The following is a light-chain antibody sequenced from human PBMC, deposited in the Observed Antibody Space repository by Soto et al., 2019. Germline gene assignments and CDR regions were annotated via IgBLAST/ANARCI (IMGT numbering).Light chain of an antibody. V-gene: IGKV1-39*01. Sequence: DIQMTQSPSSLSASVGDRVTITCRASQSISSYLNWYQQKQGKAPKLLIYDASSLQSGVPSRFRGSGAGTDFTLTISSLQPEDFATYYCQQSYSTPLFGPGTKVDIK. CDR3: QQSYSTPL. CDR1: QSISSY. J-gene: IGKJ3*01. CDR2: DAS.